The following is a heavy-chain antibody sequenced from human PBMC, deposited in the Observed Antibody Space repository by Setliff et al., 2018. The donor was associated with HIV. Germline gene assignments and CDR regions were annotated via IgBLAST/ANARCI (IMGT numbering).Heavy chain of an antibody. D-gene: IGHD2-2*01. CDR2: IKTKTNGGTT. J-gene: IGHJ2*01. Sequence: GGSLRLSCAASGFTFSNAWMSWVRQAPGKGLEWVGRIKTKTNGGTTDYAAPVKGRFTISRDDSRKTLYLQMNSLRTEDTAVYYCTRNNVAWYQPLGYFDLWGRGNQVTVSS. CDR1: GFTFSNAW. CDR3: TRNNVAWYQPLGYFDL. V-gene: IGHV3-15*01.